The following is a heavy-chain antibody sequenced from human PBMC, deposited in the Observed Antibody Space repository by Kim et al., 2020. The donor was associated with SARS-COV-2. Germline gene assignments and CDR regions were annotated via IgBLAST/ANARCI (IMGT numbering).Heavy chain of an antibody. Sequence: GGSLRLSCAASGFTFSSYWMSWVRQAPGKGLEWVANIKQDGSEKYYVDSVKGRFTISRDNAKNSLYPQMNSLRAEDTAVYYCARETLSSSYTNGAFDIWGRGTMVTVSS. J-gene: IGHJ3*02. CDR2: IKQDGSEK. D-gene: IGHD6-13*01. CDR3: ARETLSSSYTNGAFDI. CDR1: GFTFSSYW. V-gene: IGHV3-7*01.